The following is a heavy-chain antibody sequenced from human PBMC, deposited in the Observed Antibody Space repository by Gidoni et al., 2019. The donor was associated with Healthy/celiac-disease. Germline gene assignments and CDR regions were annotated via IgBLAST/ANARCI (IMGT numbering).Heavy chain of an antibody. Sequence: QVQLQQWGAGLLNPSETLSLTCAAYGGSFSGYYWSWIRQPPGKGLEWIGEINHSGSTNYNPSLKSRVTISEDMSKNQFSLKLSSVTAADTAVYYCAREVEGAFDIWGQGTMVTVSS. J-gene: IGHJ3*02. CDR2: INHSGST. D-gene: IGHD1-26*01. V-gene: IGHV4-34*01. CDR1: GGSFSGYY. CDR3: AREVEGAFDI.